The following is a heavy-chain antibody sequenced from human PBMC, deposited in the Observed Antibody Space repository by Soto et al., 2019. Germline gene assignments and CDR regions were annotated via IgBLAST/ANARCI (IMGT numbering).Heavy chain of an antibody. CDR2: IKQDGSEK. CDR1: GFTFSSYW. Sequence: EVQLVESGGGLVQPGGSLRLSCAASGFTFSSYWMSWVRQAPGKGLEWVANIKQDGSEKYYVDSVKGRFTISRDNAKSSLYLQMNSLRAEDTDVYYCARDTNLDCSGGSCYSLDYWGQGTLVTVSS. D-gene: IGHD2-15*01. V-gene: IGHV3-7*01. J-gene: IGHJ4*02. CDR3: ARDTNLDCSGGSCYSLDY.